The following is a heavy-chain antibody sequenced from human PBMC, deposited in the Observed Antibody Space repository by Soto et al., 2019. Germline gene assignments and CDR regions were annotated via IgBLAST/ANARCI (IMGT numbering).Heavy chain of an antibody. CDR1: GFTFSSYS. CDR3: AREKDTAMAYYYYGMDV. CDR2: ISSSSSYI. Sequence: PGGSLRLSCAASGFTFSSYSMNWVRQAPGKGLEWVSSISSSSSYIYYADSVKGRFTISRDNAKNSLYLQMNSLRAEDTAVYYCAREKDTAMAYYYYGMDVWGQGTTVTVSS. J-gene: IGHJ6*02. D-gene: IGHD5-18*01. V-gene: IGHV3-21*01.